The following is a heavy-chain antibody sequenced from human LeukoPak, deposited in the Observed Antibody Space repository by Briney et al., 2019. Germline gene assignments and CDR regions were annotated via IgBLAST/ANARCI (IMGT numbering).Heavy chain of an antibody. CDR3: ARAADYGDYYGY. V-gene: IGHV1-46*01. CDR1: GYTFTSYY. Sequence: ASVKVSCKASGYTFTSYYMHWVRQAPGQGLEWMGIINPSGGSTSYAQKFQGRVTMTTDTSTSTAYMELRSLRSDDTAVYYCARAADYGDYYGYWGQGTLVTVSS. CDR2: INPSGGST. J-gene: IGHJ4*02. D-gene: IGHD4-17*01.